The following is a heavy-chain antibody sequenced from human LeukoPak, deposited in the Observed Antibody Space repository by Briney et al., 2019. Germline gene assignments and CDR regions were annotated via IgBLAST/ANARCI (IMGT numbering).Heavy chain of an antibody. D-gene: IGHD3-10*02. CDR1: GFTFSSYA. CDR2: ISNSGGST. V-gene: IGHV3-23*01. J-gene: IGHJ4*02. CDR3: AKDVFGESSNDY. Sequence: PGGSLRLSCAASGFTFSSYAMSWVRQAPGKGLEWVSGISNSGGSTYYADSVKGRFTISRDNSKNTLYLQMNSLRAEDTAVYYCAKDVFGESSNDYWGQGTLVTVSS.